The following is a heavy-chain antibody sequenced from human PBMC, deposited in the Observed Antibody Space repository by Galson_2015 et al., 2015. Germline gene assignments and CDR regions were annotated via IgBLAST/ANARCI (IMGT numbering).Heavy chain of an antibody. CDR2: INAGNGNT. V-gene: IGHV1-3*01. J-gene: IGHJ3*02. CDR1: GYTFTSYA. CDR3: ARSFVITFGGVIVGGNDNAFDI. Sequence: SVKVSCKASGYTFTSYAMHWVRQAPGQRLEWMGWINAGNGNTKYSQKFQGRVTITRDTSASTAYMELSSLRSEDTAVYYCARSFVITFGGVIVGGNDNAFDIWGQGTMVTVSS. D-gene: IGHD3-16*02.